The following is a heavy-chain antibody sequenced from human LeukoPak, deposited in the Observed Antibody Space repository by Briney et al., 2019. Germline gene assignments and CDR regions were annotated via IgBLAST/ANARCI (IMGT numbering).Heavy chain of an antibody. CDR2: INHSGST. Sequence: SETLSLTCAVYGGSFSGYYWSWIRQPPGKGLEWIGEINHSGSTNYNPSLKSRVTISVDTSKNQFSLKLSSVTAADTAMYYCAREDRTYYDYVWGSYRLNWFDPWGQGTLVTVSS. CDR1: GGSFSGYY. CDR3: AREDRTYYDYVWGSYRLNWFDP. D-gene: IGHD3-16*02. V-gene: IGHV4-34*01. J-gene: IGHJ5*02.